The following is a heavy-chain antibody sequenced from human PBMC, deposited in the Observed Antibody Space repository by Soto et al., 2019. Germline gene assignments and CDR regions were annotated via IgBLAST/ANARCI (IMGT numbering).Heavy chain of an antibody. CDR2: INPSDGST. D-gene: IGHD3-22*01. V-gene: IGHV1-46*01. J-gene: IGHJ6*02. Sequence: QVQLVQSGAEVKKPGASVKVSCKASGYTFTSQYIHWVRQAPGQGLEWMGTINPSDGSTDDAQKFQGRVTMTSDTSTSTVYMELTSLRSGDTAVYYCARDDSSGYYFPDVWGQGTTVTVSS. CDR3: ARDDSSGYYFPDV. CDR1: GYTFTSQY.